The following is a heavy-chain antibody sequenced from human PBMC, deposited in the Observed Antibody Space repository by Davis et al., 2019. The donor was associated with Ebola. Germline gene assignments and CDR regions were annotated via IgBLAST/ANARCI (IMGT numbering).Heavy chain of an antibody. Sequence: GESLKISCAVSTFTFSTYSMNWVRQAPGKGLEWVSSISISSASIYYADSVKGRFTISRDNAKNSLYLQMNSLRAEDTAVYYCARDKMAWFGELLLRYYYGMDVWGKGTTVTVSS. V-gene: IGHV3-21*01. CDR2: ISISSASI. CDR3: ARDKMAWFGELLLRYYYGMDV. CDR1: TFTFSTYS. J-gene: IGHJ6*04. D-gene: IGHD3-10*01.